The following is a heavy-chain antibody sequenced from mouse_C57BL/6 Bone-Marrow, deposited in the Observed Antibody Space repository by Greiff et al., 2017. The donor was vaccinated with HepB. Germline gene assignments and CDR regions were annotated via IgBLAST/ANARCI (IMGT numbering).Heavy chain of an antibody. CDR3: ARGDYYGSSSFAY. CDR2: IDPSDSFT. V-gene: IGHV1-69*01. D-gene: IGHD1-1*01. J-gene: IGHJ3*01. Sequence: VQLQQPGAELVMPGASVKLSCKASGYTFTSYWMHWVKQRPGQGLEWIREIDPSDSFTNYNQKFKGKSTLTVDKSSSTAYMQLSSLTSEDSAVYYCARGDYYGSSSFAYWGQGTLVTVSA. CDR1: GYTFTSYW.